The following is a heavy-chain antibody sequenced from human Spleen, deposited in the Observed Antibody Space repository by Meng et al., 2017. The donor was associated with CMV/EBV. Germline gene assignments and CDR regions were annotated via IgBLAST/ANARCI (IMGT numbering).Heavy chain of an antibody. J-gene: IGHJ4*02. D-gene: IGHD1-7*01. V-gene: IGHV1-2*02. CDR2: INPNSGGT. CDR3: ARAQRGELELV. Sequence: ASVKVSCKASGYTFTSYGISWVRQAPGQGLEWMVWINPNSGGTNYAQTFQGRVTLTRDTSISTAYMELSRLRSDDTAVYYCARAQRGELELVWGRGTLVTVSS. CDR1: GYTFTSYG.